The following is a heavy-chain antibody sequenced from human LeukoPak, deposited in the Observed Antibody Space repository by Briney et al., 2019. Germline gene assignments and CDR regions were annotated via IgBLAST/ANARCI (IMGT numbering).Heavy chain of an antibody. CDR3: ARVRRWLPPSVYYYYYMDV. J-gene: IGHJ6*03. D-gene: IGHD5-24*01. V-gene: IGHV4-34*01. CDR1: GGSFSGYY. Sequence: SETLSLTCAVYGGSFSGYYWSWIRPPPGKGLEWIGEINHSGSTNYNPSLKSRVTIPVDTSKNQFSLKLSSVTAADTAVYYCARVRRWLPPSVYYYYYMDVWGKGTTVTVSS. CDR2: INHSGST.